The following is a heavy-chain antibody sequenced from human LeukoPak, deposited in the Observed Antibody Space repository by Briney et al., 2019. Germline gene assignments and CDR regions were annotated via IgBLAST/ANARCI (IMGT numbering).Heavy chain of an antibody. Sequence: GGSLRLSRAASGFTFSRYALSWVRQAPGKGLEGVSVINTSGCTTYYADSVKGRFTIARDNSKNTLLLQMNSLRAEDTAVYCCAKGVVSAWYDYWGQGTLVTVSS. CDR1: GFTFSRYA. CDR3: AKGVVSAWYDY. D-gene: IGHD6-13*01. CDR2: INTSGCTT. J-gene: IGHJ4*02. V-gene: IGHV3-23*01.